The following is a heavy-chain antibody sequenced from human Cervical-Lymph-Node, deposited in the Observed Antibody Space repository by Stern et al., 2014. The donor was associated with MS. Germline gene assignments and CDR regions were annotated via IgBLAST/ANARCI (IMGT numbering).Heavy chain of an antibody. J-gene: IGHJ4*02. CDR1: GDSINSGDFH. V-gene: IGHV4-30-4*01. Sequence: QVQLQESGPGLVKPSETLSLTCTVSGDSINSGDFHWSWVRQSPGKGLEWIGYMYYSGMNYNNPSLKSRVTMSIDTSTNQFSLNLTSVTAADTALYYCARMKTGLRENRGFDFWGQGTQVTVSS. CDR2: MYYSGMN. CDR3: ARMKTGLRENRGFDF. D-gene: IGHD4-17*01.